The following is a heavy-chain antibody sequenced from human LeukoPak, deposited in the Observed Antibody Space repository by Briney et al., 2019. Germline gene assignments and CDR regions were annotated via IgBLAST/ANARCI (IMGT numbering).Heavy chain of an antibody. J-gene: IGHJ4*02. D-gene: IGHD3-3*01. V-gene: IGHV3-9*01. CDR2: ISWNSGSI. CDR1: GFTFDDYA. CDR3: AKVSYDFWSSDY. Sequence: GGSLRLSCAASGFTFDDYAMHWVRQAPGKGLEWVSGISWNSGSIGYADSVKGRFTISRDNAKYSLYLQMNSLRAEDTALYYCAKVSYDFWSSDYWGQGTLVTVSS.